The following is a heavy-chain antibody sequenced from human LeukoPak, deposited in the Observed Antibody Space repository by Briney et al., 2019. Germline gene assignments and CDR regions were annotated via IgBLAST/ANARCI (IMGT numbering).Heavy chain of an antibody. CDR1: GGSISSSPYN. V-gene: IGHV4-39*07. CDR2: IYYSGTT. D-gene: IGHD5-18*01. J-gene: IGHJ5*02. Sequence: SETLSLTCTVSGGSISSSPYNWGWGRQPPGKGLEWIVSIYYSGTTHYSPSLESRVTISVDTSKNQFSLKLASVTAADTAIYYCAKGAGGFSYYNWFDPWGQGTLVTVSS. CDR3: AKGAGGFSYYNWFDP.